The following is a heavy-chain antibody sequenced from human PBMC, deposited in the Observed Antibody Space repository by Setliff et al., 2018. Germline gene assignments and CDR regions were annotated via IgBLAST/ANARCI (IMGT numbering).Heavy chain of an antibody. Sequence: SETLSLTCAVYGGSFSTYYWNWIRQPPGKGLEWIGEINHSGSTNYNPSLKSRVTISADTSKNQFSVRLNSVTAADTAVYYCARAPNDLGVDWLFNNYFDYWGHGTLVTVSS. CDR2: INHSGST. V-gene: IGHV4-34*01. CDR1: GGSFSTYY. D-gene: IGHD3-9*01. J-gene: IGHJ4*01. CDR3: ARAPNDLGVDWLFNNYFDY.